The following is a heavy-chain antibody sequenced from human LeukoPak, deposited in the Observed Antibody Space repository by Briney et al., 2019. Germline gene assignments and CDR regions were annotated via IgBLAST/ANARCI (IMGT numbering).Heavy chain of an antibody. CDR3: ARDLWSEQLFIALGY. V-gene: IGHV3-30*04. CDR2: ISYDGSNK. D-gene: IGHD6-6*01. CDR1: GFIFSSYA. Sequence: PGGSLRLSCAVSGFIFSSYAKHWVRQAPGKGLEWVAVISYDGSNKYYADSVKGRFTISRDKSKNTLYLQMNSLGAEDTAVYYCARDLWSEQLFIALGYWGQGTLVTVSS. J-gene: IGHJ4*02.